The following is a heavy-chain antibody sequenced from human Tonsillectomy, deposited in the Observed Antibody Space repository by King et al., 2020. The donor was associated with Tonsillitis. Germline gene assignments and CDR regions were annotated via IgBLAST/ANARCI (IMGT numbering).Heavy chain of an antibody. CDR3: AKEGRYYMDV. Sequence: EVQLVESGGGLVQPGGSLRLSCAASGFTFNNFVMSWVRQTPGKGLEWVSLIDVSGGRIKYADSVKGRFTISRDNSKNTLYLQMNSLRVEDRAVYYCAKEGRYYMDVWGKGTTVTVSS. J-gene: IGHJ6*03. CDR2: IDVSGGRI. CDR1: GFTFNNFV. V-gene: IGHV3-23*04.